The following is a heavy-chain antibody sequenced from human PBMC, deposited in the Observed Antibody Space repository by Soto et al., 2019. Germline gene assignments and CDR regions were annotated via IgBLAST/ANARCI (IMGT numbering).Heavy chain of an antibody. Sequence: QVQLVQSGAEVKKPGASVKVSCKASGYTFHSYAMNCVRHAPGQRLEWMGWISAGNGNTIYSQKFQARVTITRETSASTAYMELSSLRSEDTAVYYCARDMIVGAQPFDYWGQGSLVTVSS. J-gene: IGHJ4*02. CDR3: ARDMIVGAQPFDY. CDR2: ISAGNGNT. CDR1: GYTFHSYA. D-gene: IGHD1-26*01. V-gene: IGHV1-3*01.